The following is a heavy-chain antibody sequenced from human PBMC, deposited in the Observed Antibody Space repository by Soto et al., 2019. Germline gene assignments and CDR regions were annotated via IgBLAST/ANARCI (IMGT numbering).Heavy chain of an antibody. J-gene: IGHJ4*02. CDR2: VSGTGSTS. D-gene: IGHD4-17*01. Sequence: GGSLRPSCAASGFAFRTYAMSWVRPAPGKGLEWGSTVSGTGSTSYYADSVKCRFTISRDNAKTTLYLHMNSLRAEDTDVSYCAKCLTPVTTIFDYWGQGALVTVSS. CDR1: GFAFRTYA. CDR3: AKCLTPVTTIFDY. V-gene: IGHV3-23*01.